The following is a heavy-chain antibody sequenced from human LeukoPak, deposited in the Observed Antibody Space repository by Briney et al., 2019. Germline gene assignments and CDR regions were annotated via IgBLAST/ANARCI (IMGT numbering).Heavy chain of an antibody. Sequence: GGSLRLSCAASGLIFSGYAMSWVRQAPGKGLEWVSGISGSGGSTYYADSVKGRFTISRDNSKNTLYLQMNSLRAEDTAVYYCAKGGIRDAFDIWGQGTMVTVSS. J-gene: IGHJ3*02. D-gene: IGHD1-14*01. V-gene: IGHV3-23*01. CDR3: AKGGIRDAFDI. CDR1: GLIFSGYA. CDR2: ISGSGGST.